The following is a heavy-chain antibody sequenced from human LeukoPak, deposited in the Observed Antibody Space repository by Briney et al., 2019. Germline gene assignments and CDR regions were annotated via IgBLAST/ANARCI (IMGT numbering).Heavy chain of an antibody. J-gene: IGHJ4*02. CDR1: GYTLTELS. Sequence: GASVKVSCKVSGYTLTELSMHWVRQAPGKGLEWMGGFDPEDGETIYAQKFQGRVTMTEDTSTDIAYMELSSLRSEDTAVYYCATTRDYYDSSGLNYWGQGTLVTVSS. D-gene: IGHD3-22*01. V-gene: IGHV1-24*01. CDR2: FDPEDGET. CDR3: ATTRDYYDSSGLNY.